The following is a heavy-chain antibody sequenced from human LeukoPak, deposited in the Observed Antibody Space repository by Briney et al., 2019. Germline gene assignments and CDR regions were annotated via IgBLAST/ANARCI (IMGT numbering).Heavy chain of an antibody. CDR2: IYYSGST. Sequence: SETLSLTCTVSGGSISSGGYYWSWIRQHPGKGLEWIGYIYYSGSTNYNPSLKSRVTISVDTSKNQFSLKLSSVTAADTAVYYCARTVLRYFDPFDYWGQGTLVTVSS. V-gene: IGHV4-61*08. J-gene: IGHJ4*02. D-gene: IGHD3-9*01. CDR1: GGSISSGGYY. CDR3: ARTVLRYFDPFDY.